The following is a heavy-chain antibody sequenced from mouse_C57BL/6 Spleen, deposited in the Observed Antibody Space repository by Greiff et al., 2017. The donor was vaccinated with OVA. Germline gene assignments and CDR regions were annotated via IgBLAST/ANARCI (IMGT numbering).Heavy chain of an antibody. CDR1: GYTFTESS. D-gene: IGHD2-2*01. CDR3: GREDDGNDAMDY. V-gene: IGHV1-62-2*01. CDR2: FYPGSGST. Sequence: VQLVESGAELVKPGASVKLSCKASGYTFTESSIHWVKQRPGQGLEWIGWFYPGSGSTKYNEKFTGKATLTADKSSSTVYMELSSLTSEDSAVYYCGREDDGNDAMDYWGQGTSVTVSS. J-gene: IGHJ4*01.